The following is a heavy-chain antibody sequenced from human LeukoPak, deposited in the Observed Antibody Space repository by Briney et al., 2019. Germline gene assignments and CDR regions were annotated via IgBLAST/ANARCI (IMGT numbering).Heavy chain of an antibody. CDR3: ASRGYSGYDPVGSYYYYMDV. CDR1: GGTFSSYA. CDR2: IIPIFGTA. J-gene: IGHJ6*03. V-gene: IGHV1-69*05. Sequence: ASVKVSCKASGGTFSSYAISWVRQAPGQGLEWMGGIIPIFGTANYAQKFQGRVTITTDESTSTAYMELSSLRSEDTAVYYCASRGYSGYDPVGSYYYYMDVWGKGTTVTVSS. D-gene: IGHD5-12*01.